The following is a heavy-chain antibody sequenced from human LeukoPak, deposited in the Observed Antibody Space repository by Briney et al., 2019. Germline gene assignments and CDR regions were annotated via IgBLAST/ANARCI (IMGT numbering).Heavy chain of an antibody. Sequence: SGGSLRLSCAVSGFTFSSYEMNWVRQAPGKGLEWFSYISSRGTTIYYVDSVKGRFTISRDNAKNSLYLQMNSLRAEDTALYYCARVRSGLHMDVWGQGTTVTVSS. CDR2: ISSRGTTI. D-gene: IGHD2-15*01. CDR1: GFTFSSYE. V-gene: IGHV3-48*03. J-gene: IGHJ6*02. CDR3: ARVRSGLHMDV.